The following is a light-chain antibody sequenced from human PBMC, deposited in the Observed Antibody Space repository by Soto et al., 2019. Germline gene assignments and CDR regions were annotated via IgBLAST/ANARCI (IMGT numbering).Light chain of an antibody. CDR1: QGISSY. V-gene: IGKV1-9*01. CDR3: QQLDTYPIT. Sequence: IQLTQSPSSLSPSVGDRVTITCRASQGISSYLAWYQQNPGKAPKPLIYAASTLQSGVPSRFSGSGSGTDFTLTISSLQPEDFATYYCQQLDTYPITFGQGTRLEIK. J-gene: IGKJ5*01. CDR2: AAS.